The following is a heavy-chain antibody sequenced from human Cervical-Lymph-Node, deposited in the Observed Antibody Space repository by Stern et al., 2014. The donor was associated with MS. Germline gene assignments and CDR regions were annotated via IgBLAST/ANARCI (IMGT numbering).Heavy chain of an antibody. CDR2: IIPSGGGA. J-gene: IGHJ4*02. V-gene: IGHV1-46*01. CDR1: GYTFTNNY. CDR3: ARDRRGTYCSNGVCSPYYLDY. D-gene: IGHD2-8*01. Sequence: VQLLESGAEVTKPWASVKVSCEASGYTFTNNYIHWVRHAPGQWLEWMGIIIPSGGGATYAQKFQGSVTMNRHTVTSTVYMELSSLRSEDTAVYYCARDRRGTYCSNGVCSPYYLDYWGPGTLVTVSS.